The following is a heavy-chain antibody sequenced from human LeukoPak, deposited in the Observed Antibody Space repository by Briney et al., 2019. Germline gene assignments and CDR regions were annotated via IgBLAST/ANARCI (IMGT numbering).Heavy chain of an antibody. CDR1: GFTVSSNY. V-gene: IGHV3-53*01. D-gene: IGHD2-21*02. CDR3: AKAYCGGDCYSRRPDAFDI. Sequence: PGGSLRLSCAASGFTVSSNYMSWVRQAPGKGLEWVSVIYSGGSTYYADSVKGRFTISRDNSKNTLYLQMNSLRAEDTAVYYCAKAYCGGDCYSRRPDAFDIWGQGTMVTVSS. CDR2: IYSGGST. J-gene: IGHJ3*02.